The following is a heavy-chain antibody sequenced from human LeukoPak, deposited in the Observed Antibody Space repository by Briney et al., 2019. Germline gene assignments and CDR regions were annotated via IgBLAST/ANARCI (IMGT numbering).Heavy chain of an antibody. CDR2: ISYDGSNK. D-gene: IGHD2-2*02. V-gene: IGHV3-30*03. CDR3: ARLGHMWDCSSTSCYNMGDY. Sequence: GGSLRLSCAASGFTFSSYGMHWVRQAPGKGLEWVAVISYDGSNKYYADSVKGRFTISRDNSKNTLYLQMNSLRAEDTAVYYCARLGHMWDCSSTSCYNMGDYWGQGTLVTVSS. J-gene: IGHJ4*02. CDR1: GFTFSSYG.